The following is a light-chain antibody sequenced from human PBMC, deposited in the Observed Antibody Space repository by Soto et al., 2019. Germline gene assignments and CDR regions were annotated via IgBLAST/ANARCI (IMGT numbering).Light chain of an antibody. CDR2: HAS. Sequence: EIVMTQSPATLSASPGERATLSCRASQSFSSNLAWYQQRPGQVPRLLIYHASTRATGIPARFSGSESGTEFTLTISGLQSEDFAVYYCQQYTNWPLTFGGGTKVEIK. V-gene: IGKV3-15*01. CDR1: QSFSSN. CDR3: QQYTNWPLT. J-gene: IGKJ4*01.